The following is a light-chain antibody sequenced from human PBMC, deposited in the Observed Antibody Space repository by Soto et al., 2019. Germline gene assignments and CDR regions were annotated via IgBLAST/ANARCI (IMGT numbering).Light chain of an antibody. CDR1: RSVSSN. V-gene: IGKV3D-15*01. CDR2: GPS. Sequence: EIVMTQSPATLSVSQGDRATLSCRASRSVSSNLAWYQQKPGQAPRLLIYGPSTRATGIPARFSGSGSGTEFTLTISSLQSEDFAIYYCQQYKNWPAITFGQGTRLEIK. J-gene: IGKJ5*01. CDR3: QQYKNWPAIT.